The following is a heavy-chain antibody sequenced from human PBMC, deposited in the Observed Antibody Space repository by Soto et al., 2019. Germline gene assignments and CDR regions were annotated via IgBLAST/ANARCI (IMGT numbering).Heavy chain of an antibody. V-gene: IGHV3-33*01. D-gene: IGHD5-12*01. J-gene: IGHJ6*02. CDR1: GFTFSSYG. Sequence: PGGSLRLSCAASGFTFSSYGMHWVRQAPGKGLEWVAVIWYDGSNKYYADSVKGRFTISRDNSKNTLYLQMNSLRAEDTAVYYCARDIGRYSGYDSGIDVWGQGTTVTVSS. CDR3: ARDIGRYSGYDSGIDV. CDR2: IWYDGSNK.